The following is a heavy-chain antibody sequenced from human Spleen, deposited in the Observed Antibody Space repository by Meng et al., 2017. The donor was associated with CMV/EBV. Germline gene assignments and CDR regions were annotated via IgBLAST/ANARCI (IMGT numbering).Heavy chain of an antibody. D-gene: IGHD5-12*01. V-gene: IGHV3-30*02. CDR1: GFTFSSYD. Sequence: GESLKISCTASGFTFSSYDMHWVRQAPGKGLEWVAFIRYDGSSEFYAGSVQGRFTISRDNPKNTLNLQMHSLRGEDSGVYFCAAAWIYGSSFDYWGQGTLVTVSS. CDR2: IRYDGSSE. CDR3: AAAWIYGSSFDY. J-gene: IGHJ4*02.